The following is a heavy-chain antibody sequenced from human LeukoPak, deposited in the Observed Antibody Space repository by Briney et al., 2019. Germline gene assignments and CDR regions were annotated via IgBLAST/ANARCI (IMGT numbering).Heavy chain of an antibody. D-gene: IGHD6-13*01. J-gene: IGHJ4*02. CDR3: TRDHSSSCQLFDY. CDR1: GYIFNNFG. CDR2: ISVYNGNT. V-gene: IGHV1-18*01. Sequence: ASVTVSCKASGYIFNNFGISWVRQAPGQGLEWMGWISVYNGNTNFAQKLQGRVTMTTDTSTTTAYMELRNLRSDDTAVYYCTRDHSSSCQLFDYWGQGTLVTVSS.